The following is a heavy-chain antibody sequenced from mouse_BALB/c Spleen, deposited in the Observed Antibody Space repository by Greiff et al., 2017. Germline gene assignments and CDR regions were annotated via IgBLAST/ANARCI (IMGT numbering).Heavy chain of an antibody. CDR3: ARDYSRYFDY. Sequence: EVQLVESGGGLVQPGGSRKLSCAASGFTFSSFGIHWVRQAPEKGLEWVAYISSGSSTIYYADTVKGRFTISRDNPKNTLFLQMTSLRSEDTAMYYCARDYSRYFDYWGQGTTLTVSS. V-gene: IGHV5-17*02. CDR1: GFTFSSFG. CDR2: ISSGSSTI. J-gene: IGHJ2*01. D-gene: IGHD2-12*01.